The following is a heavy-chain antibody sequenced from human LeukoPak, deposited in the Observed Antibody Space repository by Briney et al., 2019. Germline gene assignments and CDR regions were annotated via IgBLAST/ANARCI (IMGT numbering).Heavy chain of an antibody. CDR1: GYIFTDYY. CDR3: ARAHRFYDSSGYYSYYFDY. V-gene: IGHV1-2*06. D-gene: IGHD3-22*01. Sequence: ASVKVSCKASGYIFTDYYIHWVRQAPGQRLEWVGRVNSKSGETNYAQKFQGSVTMTSDTSISTIYMELSGLTSDDTAVYYCARAHRFYDSSGYYSYYFDYWGQGALVTVSS. J-gene: IGHJ4*02. CDR2: VNSKSGET.